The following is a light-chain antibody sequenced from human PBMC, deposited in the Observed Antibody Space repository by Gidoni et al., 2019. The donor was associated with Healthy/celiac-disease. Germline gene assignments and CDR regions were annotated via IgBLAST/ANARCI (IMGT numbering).Light chain of an antibody. V-gene: IGKV1-5*03. CDR3: QQYNSYSPPWT. CDR2: KAS. J-gene: IGKJ1*01. CDR1: QSISSW. Sequence: DIQMTQSPSTLSASVGDRVTITCRASQSISSWLAWYQQKPRKATKLLIYKASSLESGVPSRFSGSGTGTEFTLTISSLQPDDFATYYCQQYNSYSPPWTFGQGTKVEIK.